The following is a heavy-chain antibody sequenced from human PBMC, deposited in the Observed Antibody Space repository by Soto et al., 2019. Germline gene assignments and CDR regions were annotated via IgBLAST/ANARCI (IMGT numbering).Heavy chain of an antibody. J-gene: IGHJ4*02. CDR2: IYWDDDK. Sequence: GSGPTLVNPTQTLTVTCTFSGFSLSTSEVGVGWIRQPPGKALEWLALIYWDDDKRYSPSLKSRLIITKDTSKNQVVLTLTNMDPADTATYYRALSRQTTYVFAYWGQGALVTVSS. D-gene: IGHD4-17*01. CDR1: GFSLSTSEVG. V-gene: IGHV2-5*02. CDR3: ALSRQTTYVFAY.